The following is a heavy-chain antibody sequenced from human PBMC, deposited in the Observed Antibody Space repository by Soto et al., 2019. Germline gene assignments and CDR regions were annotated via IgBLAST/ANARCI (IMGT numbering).Heavy chain of an antibody. CDR3: ARDRETVSGFDY. Sequence: QVQLVQSGAEVKKPGSSVKVSCKASGGTFSSYTISWVRQAPGQGLEWMGRIIPILGIANYAQKFQGRVTMLADXATGTAYMELSSLRSEDTAVYYCARDRETVSGFDYWGQGTLVTVSS. CDR1: GGTFSSYT. J-gene: IGHJ4*02. V-gene: IGHV1-69*08. CDR2: IIPILGIA. D-gene: IGHD4-17*01.